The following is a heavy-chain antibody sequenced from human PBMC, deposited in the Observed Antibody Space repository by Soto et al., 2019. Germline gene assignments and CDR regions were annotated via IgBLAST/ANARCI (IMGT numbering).Heavy chain of an antibody. V-gene: IGHV1-8*01. D-gene: IGHD2-2*01. CDR2: MNPNRTNT. Sequence: QVQLMQSGAEVKKPGASVKVSCKASGYTFTTYDINWVRQAPGQGLEWMGWMNPNRTNTGNAEKFQGLVTMTRDTSISTAYMELSRLRYDDTAVYYCVRGGFLSHDHVIIAPATLGFDPWGQGTLVTVSS. CDR1: GYTFTTYD. J-gene: IGHJ5*02. CDR3: VRGGFLSHDHVIIAPATLGFDP.